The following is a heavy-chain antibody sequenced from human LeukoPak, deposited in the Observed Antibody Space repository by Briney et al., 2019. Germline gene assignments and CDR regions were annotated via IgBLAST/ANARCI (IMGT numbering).Heavy chain of an antibody. D-gene: IGHD6-13*01. CDR2: ISSSSSSI. V-gene: IGHV3-21*01. J-gene: IGHJ4*02. CDR1: GFTFSNYV. Sequence: GGSLRLSCAASGFTFSNYVMNWVRQAPGKGLEWVSSISSSSSSIYYADSVKGRFTISRDNTKKSLYLQMNSLRAEDTAVYYCAREGATAGSGYYFDYWGQGSLVTVSS. CDR3: AREGATAGSGYYFDY.